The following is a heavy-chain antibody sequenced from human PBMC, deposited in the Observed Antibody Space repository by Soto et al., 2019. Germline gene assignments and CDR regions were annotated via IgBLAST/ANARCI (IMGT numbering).Heavy chain of an antibody. V-gene: IGHV4-39*01. D-gene: IGHD1-7*01. CDR3: ARYWNYDVYNWFDP. Sequence: PSETLSLTCTVSGGSISSSSYYWGWIRQPPGKGLEWIGSIYYSGSTYYNPSLKSRVTISVDTSKNQFSLKLSSVTAADTAVYYCARYWNYDVYNWFDPWGQGTLVTVSS. CDR2: IYYSGST. J-gene: IGHJ5*02. CDR1: GGSISSSSYY.